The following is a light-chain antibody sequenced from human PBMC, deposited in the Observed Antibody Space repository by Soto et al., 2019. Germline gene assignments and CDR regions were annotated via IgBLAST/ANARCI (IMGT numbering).Light chain of an antibody. V-gene: IGKV3-11*01. CDR2: DAS. CDR3: QQRTNWPPIT. Sequence: TRSPSSLSASVGDRVTITCRASQSISSFLAWYQQKPGQAPRLLIYDASNRATGIPARFSGSGSGTDFTLTISSLEPEDFAVYYCQQRTNWPPITFGLGTRLEIK. CDR1: QSISSF. J-gene: IGKJ5*01.